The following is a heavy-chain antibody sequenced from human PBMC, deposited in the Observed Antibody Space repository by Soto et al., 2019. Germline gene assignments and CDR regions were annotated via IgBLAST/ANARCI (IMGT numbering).Heavy chain of an antibody. V-gene: IGHV4-34*01. D-gene: IGHD2-15*01. CDR3: ARGDEGYCSGGSCYSVWFDP. CDR2: INHSGST. J-gene: IGHJ5*02. Sequence: SETLSLTCAVYGGSFSGYYWSWIRQPPGKGLEWIGEINHSGSTNYNPSLKSRVTISVDTSKNQFSLKLSSVTAADTAVYYCARGDEGYCSGGSCYSVWFDPWGQGTLVTVSS. CDR1: GGSFSGYY.